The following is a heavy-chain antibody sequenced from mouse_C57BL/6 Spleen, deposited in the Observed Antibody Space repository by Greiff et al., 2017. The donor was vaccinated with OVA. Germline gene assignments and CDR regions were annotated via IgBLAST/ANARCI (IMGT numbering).Heavy chain of an antibody. D-gene: IGHD1-1*02. Sequence: QVQLQQSGAELVKPGASVKMSCKASGYTFTSYWITWVKQRPGQGLEWIGVIYPGSGSTNYNEKFKSKATLTVDTSSSTAYMQLRSLTSEDSAVCYCAREGGYFDYWGQGTTLTVSS. CDR3: AREGGYFDY. J-gene: IGHJ2*01. CDR2: IYPGSGST. V-gene: IGHV1-55*01. CDR1: GYTFTSYW.